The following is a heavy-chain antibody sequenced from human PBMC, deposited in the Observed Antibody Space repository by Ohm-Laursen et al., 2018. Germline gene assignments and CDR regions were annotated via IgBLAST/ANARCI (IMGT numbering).Heavy chain of an antibody. Sequence: GASVKVSCKASGYTFTSYDINWVRQATGQGLEWMGWMNPNSGNTGYAQKFQGRVTITADESTSTVYMELSSLRSEDTAVYYCARGGTGTTNCMDVWGQGTTVTVSS. J-gene: IGHJ6*02. D-gene: IGHD1-7*01. CDR2: MNPNSGNT. CDR1: GYTFTSYD. CDR3: ARGGTGTTNCMDV. V-gene: IGHV1-8*01.